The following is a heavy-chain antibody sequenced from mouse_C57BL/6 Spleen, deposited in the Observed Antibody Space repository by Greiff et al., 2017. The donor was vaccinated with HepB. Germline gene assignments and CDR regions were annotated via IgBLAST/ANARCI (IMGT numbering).Heavy chain of an antibody. V-gene: IGHV5-17*01. CDR2: ISSGSSTI. Sequence: EVQVVESGGGLVKPGGSLKLSCAASGFTFSDYGMHWVRQAPEKGLEWVAYISSGSSTIYYADTVKGRFTISRDNAKNTLFLQMTSLRSEDTAMYYCARTTGTGSLAYWGQGTLVTVSA. J-gene: IGHJ3*01. D-gene: IGHD4-1*01. CDR1: GFTFSDYG. CDR3: ARTTGTGSLAY.